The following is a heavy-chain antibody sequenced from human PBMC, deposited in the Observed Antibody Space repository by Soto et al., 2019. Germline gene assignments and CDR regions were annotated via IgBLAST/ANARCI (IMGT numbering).Heavy chain of an antibody. D-gene: IGHD6-19*01. J-gene: IGHJ6*02. CDR3: AREAVAGTSYYYYYGMDV. CDR1: GGTFSSYA. V-gene: IGHV1-69*01. CDR2: IIPIFGTA. Sequence: QVQLVQSGAEVKKPGSSVKVSCKASGGTFSSYAISWVRQAPGQGLEWMGGIIPIFGTANYAQKFQGRVTLTADESTSTAYMELSSLRSEDTAVYYCAREAVAGTSYYYYYGMDVWGQGTTVTVSS.